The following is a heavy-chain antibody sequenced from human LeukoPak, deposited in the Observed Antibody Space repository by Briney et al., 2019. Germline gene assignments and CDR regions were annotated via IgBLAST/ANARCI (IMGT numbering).Heavy chain of an antibody. CDR2: IHDTGST. CDR1: GGPLSSHY. Sequence: SDTLSLTCSVSGGPLSSHYWSWIRQPPGKGLELIGHIHDTGSTFYNPSLRGRVTISLDTSNNQFSLKLTSMTAADTAVYYCARFSSGCSTSSCYLTYWGQGTLVTVS. D-gene: IGHD2-2*01. CDR3: ARFSSGCSTSSCYLTY. V-gene: IGHV4-59*07. J-gene: IGHJ4*02.